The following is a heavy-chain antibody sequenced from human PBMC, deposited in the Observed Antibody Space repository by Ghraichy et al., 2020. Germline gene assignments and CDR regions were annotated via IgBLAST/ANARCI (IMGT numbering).Heavy chain of an antibody. V-gene: IGHV1-2*06. Sequence: ASVKVSCKASGYTFTGYYMHWVRQAPGQGLEWMGRINPNSGGTNYAQKFQGRVTMTRDTSISTAYMELSRLRSDDTAVYYCARDSGTGPGASGRAAPDYWGQGTRVTVSS. J-gene: IGHJ4*02. CDR2: INPNSGGT. CDR1: GYTFTGYY. CDR3: ARDSGTGPGASGRAAPDY. D-gene: IGHD1-26*01.